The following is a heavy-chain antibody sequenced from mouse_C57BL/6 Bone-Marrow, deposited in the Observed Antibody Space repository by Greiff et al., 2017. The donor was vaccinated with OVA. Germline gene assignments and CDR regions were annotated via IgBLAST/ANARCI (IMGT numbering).Heavy chain of an antibody. J-gene: IGHJ3*01. V-gene: IGHV1-59*01. CDR3: ERCYYGSSYEAWFAY. Sequence: QVQLQQPGAELVRPGTSVKLSCKASGYTFTSYWMHWVKQRPGQGLEWIGVIDPSDSYTNYNQKFKGKATLTVDTSSSTAYMQLSSLTSEDSAVYYCERCYYGSSYEAWFAYWGQGTLVTVSA. CDR1: GYTFTSYW. CDR2: IDPSDSYT. D-gene: IGHD1-1*01.